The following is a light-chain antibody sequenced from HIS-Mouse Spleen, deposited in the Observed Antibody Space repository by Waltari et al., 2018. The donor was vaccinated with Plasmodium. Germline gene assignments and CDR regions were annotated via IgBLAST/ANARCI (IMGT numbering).Light chain of an antibody. CDR3: SSYAGSSV. CDR2: EVS. CDR1: SSDVGGYNY. V-gene: IGLV2-8*01. J-gene: IGLJ1*01. Sequence: QSALTQPPSASGSPGPSVTISCTGTSSDVGGYNYVSWYQQHPGKAPKLMIYEVSKRPSGVPDRFSGSKSGNTASLTVSGLQAEDEADYYCSSYAGSSVFGTGTKVTVL.